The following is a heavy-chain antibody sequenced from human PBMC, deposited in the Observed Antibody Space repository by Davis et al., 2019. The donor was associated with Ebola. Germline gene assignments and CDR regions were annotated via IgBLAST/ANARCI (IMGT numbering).Heavy chain of an antibody. D-gene: IGHD2-15*01. CDR3: ASPGYCSGGSCYFPGY. CDR2: IIPILGIA. J-gene: IGHJ4*02. CDR1: GGTFSSYA. Sequence: SVKVSCKASGGTFSSYAISWVRQAPGQGLEWMGRIIPILGIANYAQKFQGRVTITADKSTSTAYMELSSLRSEDTAVYYCASPGYCSGGSCYFPGYWGQGTLVTVSS. V-gene: IGHV1-69*04.